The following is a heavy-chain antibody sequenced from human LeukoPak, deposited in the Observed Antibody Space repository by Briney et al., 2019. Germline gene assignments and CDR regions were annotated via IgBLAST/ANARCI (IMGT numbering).Heavy chain of an antibody. CDR1: GFTFSSYS. CDR3: ARDPRGSTWNHYYYYYMDV. J-gene: IGHJ6*03. CDR2: ISSSSSTI. D-gene: IGHD6-13*01. Sequence: GGSLRLSCAASGFTFSSYSMNWVRRAPGKGLEWVSYISSSSSTIYYADSVKGRFTISRDNAKNSLYLQMNSLRDEDTAVYYCARDPRGSTWNHYYYYYMDVWGKGTTVTVSS. V-gene: IGHV3-48*02.